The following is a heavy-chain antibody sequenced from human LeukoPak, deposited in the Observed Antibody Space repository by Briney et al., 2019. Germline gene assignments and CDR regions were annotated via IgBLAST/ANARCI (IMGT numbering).Heavy chain of an antibody. CDR2: ISDSATTI. V-gene: IGHV3-48*02. CDR1: GFTFSSYS. J-gene: IGHJ4*02. D-gene: IGHD3-10*01. Sequence: GGSLRLSCAASGFTFSSYSMNWVRQAPGKGLEWVSFISDSATTIYYVDSVKGRFTISRDNARNSLYLQMNSLRDEDTAVYYCARSRPLRGVTVDYWGQGTLVTVSS. CDR3: ARSRPLRGVTVDY.